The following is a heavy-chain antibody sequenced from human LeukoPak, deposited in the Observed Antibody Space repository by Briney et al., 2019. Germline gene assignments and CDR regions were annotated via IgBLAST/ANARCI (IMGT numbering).Heavy chain of an antibody. CDR1: GGTFSSYA. CDR2: IIPIFGTA. V-gene: IGHV1-69*13. CDR3: ATTLGIVDYYYYGMDV. J-gene: IGHJ6*02. D-gene: IGHD1-26*01. Sequence: ASVKVSCTASGGTFSSYAISWVRQAPGQGLEWMGGIIPIFGTANYAQKFQGRVTITADESTSTAYMELSSLRSEDTAVYYCATTLGIVDYYYYGMDVWGQGTTVTVSS.